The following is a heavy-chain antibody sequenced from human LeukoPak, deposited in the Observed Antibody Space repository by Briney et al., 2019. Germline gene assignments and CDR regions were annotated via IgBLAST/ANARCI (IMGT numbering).Heavy chain of an antibody. J-gene: IGHJ4*02. CDR3: ARGFGGGTTVPTNY. Sequence: ASVRVSCKASGYTFTSYDINWVRQATGQGLEWMGWMNPNSGNTGYAQKFQGRVTITRNTSISTAYMELSSLRSEDTAVYYCARGFGGGTTVPTNYWGQGTLVTVSS. V-gene: IGHV1-8*03. D-gene: IGHD1-7*01. CDR1: GYTFTSYD. CDR2: MNPNSGNT.